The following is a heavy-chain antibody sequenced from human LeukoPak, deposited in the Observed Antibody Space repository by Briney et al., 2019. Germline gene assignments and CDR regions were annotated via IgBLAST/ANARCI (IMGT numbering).Heavy chain of an antibody. J-gene: IGHJ4*02. CDR3: ARGGYSGDDSQLDFDY. CDR2: INPNSGGT. V-gene: IGHV1-2*02. CDR1: GYTFTCYY. D-gene: IGHD5-12*01. Sequence: ASVKVSCKASGYTFTCYYMHWVRQAPGQGLEWMGWINPNSGGTNHAQKFQGRVTMTRDTSISTAYMELSRLRSDDTAVYYCARGGYSGDDSQLDFDYWGQGTLVTVSS.